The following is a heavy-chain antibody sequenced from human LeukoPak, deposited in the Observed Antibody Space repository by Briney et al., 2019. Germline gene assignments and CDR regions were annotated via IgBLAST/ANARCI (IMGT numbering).Heavy chain of an antibody. CDR3: ARKVGTDIGLDAFDI. J-gene: IGHJ3*02. CDR2: IYYSGST. Sequence: PSETLSLTCTVSGGSISSYYWSWIRQPPGKGLEWIGYIYYSGSTNYNPSLKSRVTISVDTSKNQFSLKLSSVTAADTAVYYCARKVGTDIGLDAFDIWGQGTMVTVSS. CDR1: GGSISSYY. D-gene: IGHD4-23*01. V-gene: IGHV4-59*08.